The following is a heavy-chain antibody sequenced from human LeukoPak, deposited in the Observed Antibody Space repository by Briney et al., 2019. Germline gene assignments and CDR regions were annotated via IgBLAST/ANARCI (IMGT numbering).Heavy chain of an antibody. CDR3: ARRGLGWPQLRPKYAFDI. D-gene: IGHD5-24*01. V-gene: IGHV4-34*01. CDR2: INHSGST. CDR1: GGSFSGYY. J-gene: IGHJ3*02. Sequence: SETLSLTCAVYGGSFSGYYWSWIRQPPGKGLEWIGEINHSGSTNYNPYLKSRVTISVDTSKNQFSLKLSSVTAADTAVYYCARRGLGWPQLRPKYAFDIWGQGTMVTVSS.